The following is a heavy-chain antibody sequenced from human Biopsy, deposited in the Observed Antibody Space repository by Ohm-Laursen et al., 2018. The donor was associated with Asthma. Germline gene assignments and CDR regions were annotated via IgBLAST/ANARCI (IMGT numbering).Heavy chain of an antibody. J-gene: IGHJ6*02. V-gene: IGHV1-69*13. D-gene: IGHD5-12*01. CDR2: LIPVLGTP. Sequence: SVKVSCKPSGDSFSNYAISWVRQAPGQGLEWMGGLIPVLGTPDHAQMFEGRVTITAGESTSTAYMELSSLSSEDTAVYYCARGYSGSDRIVYYYSGLEVWGQGTTVTVSS. CDR3: ARGYSGSDRIVYYYSGLEV. CDR1: GDSFSNYA.